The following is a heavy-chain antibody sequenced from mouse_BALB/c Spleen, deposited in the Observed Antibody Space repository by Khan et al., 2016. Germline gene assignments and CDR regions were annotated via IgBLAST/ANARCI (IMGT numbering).Heavy chain of an antibody. CDR1: GFTFNTYA. D-gene: IGHD2-1*01. CDR2: IRSKSNNYAT. CDR3: VRHGNYAMDY. J-gene: IGHJ4*01. Sequence: EVQLVESGGGLVQPNGSLKLSCAASGFTFNTYAMNWVRQAQGKGLEWVARIRSKSNNYATYYADSVKDRITISSDDSQSMLYLQLNNLKTEDPAMYYCVRHGNYAMDYWGQGTSVTVSS. V-gene: IGHV10-1*02.